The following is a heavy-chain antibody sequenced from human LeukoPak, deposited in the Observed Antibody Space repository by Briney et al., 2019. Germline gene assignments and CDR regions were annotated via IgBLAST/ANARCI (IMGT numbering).Heavy chain of an antibody. D-gene: IGHD2-8*02. CDR1: GFTFSTYW. CDR3: VKGYWYYFQY. J-gene: IGHJ4*02. CDR2: LDQDGNEK. V-gene: IGHV3-7*01. Sequence: AGGSLTLSCAASGFTFSTYWMNWVRQAPGKGLEWVANLDQDGNEKYYVDSVEGRFIISRDNAKNSLYLQMSDLRAEDTAVYYCVKGYWYYFQYWGQGALVTVSS.